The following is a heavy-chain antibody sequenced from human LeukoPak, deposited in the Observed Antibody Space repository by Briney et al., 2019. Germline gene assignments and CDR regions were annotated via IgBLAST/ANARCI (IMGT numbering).Heavy chain of an antibody. D-gene: IGHD4-17*01. Sequence: NPGGSLRLSCAGSGFTFSSYSMNWVRQAPGKGLEWVSSISSSSSYIYYADSVKGRFTISRDNARNSLYLQMNSLRAEDTAVYYCANPPTVTKTRFDSWGQGTLVTVSS. CDR3: ANPPTVTKTRFDS. J-gene: IGHJ5*01. V-gene: IGHV3-21*04. CDR2: ISSSSSYI. CDR1: GFTFSSYS.